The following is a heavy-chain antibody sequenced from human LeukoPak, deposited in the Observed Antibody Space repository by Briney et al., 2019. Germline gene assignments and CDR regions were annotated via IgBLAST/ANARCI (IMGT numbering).Heavy chain of an antibody. CDR1: GFTFDDYA. J-gene: IGHJ6*02. D-gene: IGHD5-18*01. CDR2: ISGDSHST. V-gene: IGHV3-43*02. CDR3: AIDTEGYIYGYYYYGMDV. Sequence: GGSLRLSCAASGFTFDDYAMHWVRQAPGKGLEWVSLISGDSHSTFYADSVKGRFTISRDNSKNSLYLQMNSLRNDDTALYYCAIDTEGYIYGYYYYGMDVWGQGTTVTVSS.